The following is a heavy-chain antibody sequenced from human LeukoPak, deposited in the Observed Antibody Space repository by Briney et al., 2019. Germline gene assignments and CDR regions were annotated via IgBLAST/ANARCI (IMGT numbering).Heavy chain of an antibody. D-gene: IGHD3-10*01. Sequence: SETLSLTCTVSGGSISSYYWSWIRQPPGKGLEWIGYIYYSGSTNYNPSLKSRVTISVDTSKNQFSLKLSSVTAADTAVYYCARSGSDSAYYYYMDVWGKGTTVTVSS. CDR1: GGSISSYY. V-gene: IGHV4-59*01. CDR2: IYYSGST. CDR3: ARSGSDSAYYYYMDV. J-gene: IGHJ6*03.